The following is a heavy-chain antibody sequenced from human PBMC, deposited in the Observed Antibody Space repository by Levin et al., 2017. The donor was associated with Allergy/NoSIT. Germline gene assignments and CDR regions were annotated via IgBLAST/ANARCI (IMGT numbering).Heavy chain of an antibody. CDR1: GFTFSNAW. J-gene: IGHJ4*02. CDR3: TTDRRDGYLIDY. Sequence: LSLTCAASGFTFSNAWMSWVRQAPGKGLEWVGRIKSKTDGGTTDYAAPVKGRFTISRDDSKNTLYLQMNSLKTEDTAVYYCTTDRRDGYLIDYWGQGTLVTVSS. CDR2: IKSKTDGGTT. D-gene: IGHD5-24*01. V-gene: IGHV3-15*01.